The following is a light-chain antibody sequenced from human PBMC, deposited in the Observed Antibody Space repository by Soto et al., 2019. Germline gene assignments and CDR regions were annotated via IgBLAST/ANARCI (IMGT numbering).Light chain of an antibody. CDR2: DVS. J-gene: IGLJ2*01. CDR1: SSDVGGYNY. Sequence: QSALTQPRSVSGSPGQSVTISCTGTSSDVGGYNYVSSYQQYPGKAPKLIIYDVSKRPSGVPDRFSGSKSGNTASLTISGLQAEDEADYYCCSYAGSYTLVVFGGGTKLTVL. V-gene: IGLV2-11*01. CDR3: CSYAGSYTLVV.